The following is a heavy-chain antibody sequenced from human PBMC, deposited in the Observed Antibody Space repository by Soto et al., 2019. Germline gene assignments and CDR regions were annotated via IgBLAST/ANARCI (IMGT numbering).Heavy chain of an antibody. J-gene: IGHJ5*02. CDR2: IIPIFVTA. CDR3: ARGSRDTAMVTAES. Sequence: QVQLVQSGAEVKKPGSSVKVSCKASGGTFSSYAISGVRQAPGQGLEWMGGIIPIFVTANYAQKFQGRVTITADESTSTAYMELSSLRSEDTAVYYCARGSRDTAMVTAESWGQGTLVTVSS. V-gene: IGHV1-69*01. D-gene: IGHD5-18*01. CDR1: GGTFSSYA.